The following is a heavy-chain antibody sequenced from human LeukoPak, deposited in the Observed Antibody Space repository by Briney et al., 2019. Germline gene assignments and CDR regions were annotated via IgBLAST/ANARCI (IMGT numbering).Heavy chain of an antibody. Sequence: GESLKISCKGSGYTFTSYYMHWVRQAPGQGLEWMGIINPSGGSTSYAQKFQGRVTITADKSTSTAYMELSSLRSEDTAVYYCARDLHPRLTGYFDYWGQGTLVTVSS. V-gene: IGHV1-46*01. J-gene: IGHJ4*02. CDR2: INPSGGST. CDR3: ARDLHPRLTGYFDY. D-gene: IGHD3-16*01. CDR1: GYTFTSYY.